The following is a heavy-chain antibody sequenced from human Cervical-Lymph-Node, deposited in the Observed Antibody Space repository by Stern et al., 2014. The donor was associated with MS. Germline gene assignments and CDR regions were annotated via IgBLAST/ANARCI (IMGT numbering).Heavy chain of an antibody. CDR1: GGTFNSNT. V-gene: IGHV1-69*01. J-gene: IGHJ4*02. D-gene: IGHD6-13*01. CDR3: TRDQGGIAAY. Sequence: VQLVESGAEVKKPGSSVKVSCKASGGTFNSNTISWVRQVPGQGLEWMGGINPLFGTPNYAPKFQGRLTATADESTSTAYMDLSSLRSEDTAVYFCTRDQGGIAAYWGQGTLVTVSS. CDR2: INPLFGTP.